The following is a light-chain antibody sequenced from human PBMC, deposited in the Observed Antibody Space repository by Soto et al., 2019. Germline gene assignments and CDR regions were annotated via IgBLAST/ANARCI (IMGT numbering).Light chain of an antibody. CDR2: AAS. CDR3: QQYYSYPPALT. J-gene: IGKJ4*01. V-gene: IGKV1-8*01. Sequence: AIRMTQSPSSFSASTGDRVTITCRASQGISSYLAWYQQKPGKAPKLLIYAASTLQSGVPSRFSDSGSGTDFTLTISCLQSEDFATYYCQQYYSYPPALTFGGGTKVEIK. CDR1: QGISSY.